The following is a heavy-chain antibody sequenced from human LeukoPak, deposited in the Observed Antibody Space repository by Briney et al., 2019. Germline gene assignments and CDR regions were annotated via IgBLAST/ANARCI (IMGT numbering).Heavy chain of an antibody. J-gene: IGHJ4*02. D-gene: IGHD3/OR15-3a*01. V-gene: IGHV4-34*01. CDR2: INHSGST. CDR3: ARDGYDFGLRD. Sequence: SETLSLTCAVYGGSFSGYYWSWIRQPPGKGLEWIGEINHSGSTNYNPSLKSRVTISVDTSKNQFSLELSSVTAADTAVYYCARDGYDFGLRDWGQGTLVTVSS. CDR1: GGSFSGYY.